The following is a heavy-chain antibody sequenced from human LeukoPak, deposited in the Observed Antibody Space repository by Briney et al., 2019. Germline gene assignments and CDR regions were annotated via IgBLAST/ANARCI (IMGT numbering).Heavy chain of an antibody. Sequence: SETLSLTCAVYGGPFSSYYWTWIRQPPGKGLEWIGEINHSGSTNYNPSLKSRVTISVDTSKNQFSLMLSSVTAADTAVYYCARGALERCDILTGYTYWGQGTLVTVSS. CDR2: INHSGST. CDR1: GGPFSSYY. CDR3: ARGALERCDILTGYTY. J-gene: IGHJ4*02. D-gene: IGHD3-9*01. V-gene: IGHV4-34*01.